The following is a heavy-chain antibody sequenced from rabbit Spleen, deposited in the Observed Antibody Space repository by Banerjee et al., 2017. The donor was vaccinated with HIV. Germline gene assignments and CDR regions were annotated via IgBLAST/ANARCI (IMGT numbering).Heavy chain of an antibody. CDR1: GFSFSSNW. CDR2: IDTNDGDT. Sequence: QQQLEESGGGLVKPGGTLTLTCTVSGFSFSSNWICWVRQAPGKGLEWIACIDTNDGDTDYANWPKGRFTISKTSSTTVTLQMTSLTAADTATYFCARNYVNAFDPWGPGTLVNVS. J-gene: IGHJ2*01. D-gene: IGHD1-1*01. V-gene: IGHV1S45*01. CDR3: ARNYVNAFDP.